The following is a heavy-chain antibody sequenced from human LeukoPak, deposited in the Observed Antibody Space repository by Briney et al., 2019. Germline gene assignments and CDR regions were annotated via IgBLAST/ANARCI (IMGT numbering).Heavy chain of an antibody. CDR1: GFTFSSYA. Sequence: GRSLRLSCAASGFTFSSYAMHWVRQAPGKGLEWVAVISYDGSNKYYADSVKGRFTISRDNSKNTLYLQMNSLRAEDTAVYYCASNYDSSGPVRFDPWGQGTLVTVFS. CDR2: ISYDGSNK. CDR3: ASNYDSSGPVRFDP. V-gene: IGHV3-30-3*01. D-gene: IGHD3-22*01. J-gene: IGHJ5*02.